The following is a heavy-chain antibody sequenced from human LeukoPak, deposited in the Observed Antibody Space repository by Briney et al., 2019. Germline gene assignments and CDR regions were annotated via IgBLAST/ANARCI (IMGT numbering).Heavy chain of an antibody. V-gene: IGHV1-2*06. CDR1: GYTFTGYY. D-gene: IGHD1-26*01. J-gene: IGHJ4*02. CDR3: ARDKSGSYSPPAY. CDR2: INPNSGGT. Sequence: ASVKVSCKASGYTFTGYYVHWVRQAPGQGLEWMGRINPNSGGTNYAQKFQGRVTMTRDTSISTTYMDLGSLISDDTAVYYCARDKSGSYSPPAYWGQGTLVTVSS.